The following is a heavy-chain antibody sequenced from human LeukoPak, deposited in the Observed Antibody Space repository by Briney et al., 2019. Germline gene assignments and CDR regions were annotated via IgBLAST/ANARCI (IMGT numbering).Heavy chain of an antibody. CDR3: ARSANYFDTSGQDY. CDR1: GFTFSGYL. Sequence: GGSLRLSRAASGFTFSGYLIHSVRQAPGKGLVWVSRTNRDDSDTSYADSVNGRFTISRDKAKNTLYLQMNSLRVEDTAVYYCARSANYFDTSGQDYWGQGTLVTVSS. V-gene: IGHV3-74*01. D-gene: IGHD3-22*01. CDR2: TNRDDSDT. J-gene: IGHJ4*02.